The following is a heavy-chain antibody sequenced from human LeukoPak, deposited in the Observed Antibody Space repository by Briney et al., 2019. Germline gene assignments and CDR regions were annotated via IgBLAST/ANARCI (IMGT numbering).Heavy chain of an antibody. J-gene: IGHJ6*02. CDR3: ARVEEVVINPPGTGNGMDV. V-gene: IGHV3-30-3*01. CDR1: GFTFSSYA. CDR2: ISYDGSNK. D-gene: IGHD3-22*01. Sequence: GRSLRLSCAASGFTFSSYAMHWVRQAPGKGLEWVAVISYDGSNKYYADSVKGRFTISRDNSKNTLYLQMSSLRAEDTAVYYCARVEEVVINPPGTGNGMDVWGQGTTVTVSS.